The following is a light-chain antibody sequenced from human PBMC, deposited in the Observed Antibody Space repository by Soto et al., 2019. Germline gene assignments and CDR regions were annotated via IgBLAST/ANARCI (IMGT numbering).Light chain of an antibody. J-gene: IGLJ1*01. V-gene: IGLV1-47*02. CDR2: SIN. CDR1: SSNIGSNY. Sequence: QSVLTQPPSASGTPGQRVTISCSGSSSNIGSNYVYWYQQLPGTAPKLLIYSINQRPSGVPDRFSGSKSGTSASLAISGLRSEDEADYYCAAWDDSLSGRVFGTGTKLTVL. CDR3: AAWDDSLSGRV.